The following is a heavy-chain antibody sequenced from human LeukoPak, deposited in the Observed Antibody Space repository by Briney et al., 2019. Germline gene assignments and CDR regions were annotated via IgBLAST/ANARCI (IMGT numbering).Heavy chain of an antibody. CDR2: IRYDGSNK. J-gene: IGHJ3*02. CDR3: AKGITREPDALHI. D-gene: IGHD3-3*01. Sequence: GGSLRLSCAASGFTFSAYGMHWVRQAPGKGLEWLAFIRYDGSNKFNTDSVKGRFTISRDNSKNTLYLQMNSLRPEDTAIYYCAKGITREPDALHIWGRGTLVTVSS. CDR1: GFTFSAYG. V-gene: IGHV3-30*02.